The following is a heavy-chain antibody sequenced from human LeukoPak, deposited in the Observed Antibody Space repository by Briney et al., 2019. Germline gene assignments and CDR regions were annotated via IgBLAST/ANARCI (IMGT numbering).Heavy chain of an antibody. CDR3: ARRPDYGGTPTFDY. D-gene: IGHD4-23*01. Sequence: GGSLRLSCAASGLXVSSTYMSWVRQAPGKGLEWVTVIYSDGSTYYADSVKGRFTISRDNSKNTLYLQMNSLRAEDTAVYFCARRPDYGGTPTFDYWGQGTLVTVSS. CDR2: IYSDGST. V-gene: IGHV3-66*01. J-gene: IGHJ4*02. CDR1: GLXVSSTY.